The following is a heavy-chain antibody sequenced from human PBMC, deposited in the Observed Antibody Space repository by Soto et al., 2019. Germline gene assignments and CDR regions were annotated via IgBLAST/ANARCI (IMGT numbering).Heavy chain of an antibody. CDR2: ISGYNGNT. Sequence: QVQVVQSGDEVTKPGASVKVSCKASGYTFTNYGFSWVRQAPGQGLEWMGRISGYNGNTKYAEKFQGRVTMTTETSTSPANMELRSLRSDDTAAYYCAREGQAPYYYYGMDVWGQGTAVTVSS. J-gene: IGHJ6*02. V-gene: IGHV1-18*01. CDR1: GYTFTNYG. CDR3: AREGQAPYYYYGMDV.